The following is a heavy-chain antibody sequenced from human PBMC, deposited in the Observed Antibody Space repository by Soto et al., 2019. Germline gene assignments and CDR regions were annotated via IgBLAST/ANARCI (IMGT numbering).Heavy chain of an antibody. CDR2: ISAYNGNT. CDR1: GYTFTSYG. Sequence: GASVKVSCKASGYTFTSYGISWVRQAPGQGLEWMGWISAYNGNTNYAQKLQGRVTMTTDTSTSTAYMELRSLRSDDTAVYYCARDGRGSSSRIPYYYYGMDVWGQGTTVTVSS. CDR3: ARDGRGSSSRIPYYYYGMDV. V-gene: IGHV1-18*01. D-gene: IGHD6-6*01. J-gene: IGHJ6*02.